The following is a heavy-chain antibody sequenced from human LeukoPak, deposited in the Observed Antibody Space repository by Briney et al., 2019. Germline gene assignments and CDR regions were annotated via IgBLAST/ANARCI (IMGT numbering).Heavy chain of an antibody. Sequence: GGSLRLSCAASGFTVSSNYMSWVRQAPGKGLEWVSIIYSGGSTYYADSVKGRFTISRDDSKNTLYLQMNSLRTEDTAVYYCARVLSGNLWGAFDIWGQGTMVTVSS. CDR1: GFTVSSNY. D-gene: IGHD3-16*01. J-gene: IGHJ3*02. CDR3: ARVLSGNLWGAFDI. V-gene: IGHV3-66*02. CDR2: IYSGGST.